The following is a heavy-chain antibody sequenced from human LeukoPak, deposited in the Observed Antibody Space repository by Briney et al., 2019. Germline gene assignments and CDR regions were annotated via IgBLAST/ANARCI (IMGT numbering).Heavy chain of an antibody. J-gene: IGHJ4*02. CDR2: ISAYNGST. V-gene: IGHV1-18*01. D-gene: IGHD3-22*01. CDR3: ARVRSPPRAMIVVVIDY. CDR1: GYTFTSYG. Sequence: ASVKVSCKASGYTFTSYGISWVRQAPGQGLEWMGWISAYNGSTNYAQKLQGRVTMTTDTSTSTAYMELRSLRSDDTAVYYCARVRSPPRAMIVVVIDYWGQGTLVTVSS.